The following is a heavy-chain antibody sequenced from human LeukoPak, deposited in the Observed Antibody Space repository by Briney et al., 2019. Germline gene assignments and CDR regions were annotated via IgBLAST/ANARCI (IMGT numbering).Heavy chain of an antibody. CDR3: VRVPLPKESNFGDCSGGSCYSGWFDP. CDR2: IIPIFGTA. Sequence: GSSVKVSYKASGGTFSSCAISWVRQAPGQGLEWMGGIIPIFGTANYAQKFQGRVTITTDESTSTAYMELSSLRSEDTAVYYCVRVPLPKESNFGDCSGGSCYSGWFDPWGQGTLDTVSS. V-gene: IGHV1-69*05. D-gene: IGHD2-15*01. J-gene: IGHJ5*02. CDR1: GGTFSSCA.